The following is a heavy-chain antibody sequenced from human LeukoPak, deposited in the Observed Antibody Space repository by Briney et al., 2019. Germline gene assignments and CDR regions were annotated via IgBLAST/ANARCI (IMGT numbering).Heavy chain of an antibody. D-gene: IGHD3-22*01. J-gene: IGHJ6*02. CDR2: ISYDGSNK. CDR3: AKEYDSQTPYYYYGMDV. Sequence: GGSLRLSCAASGFTFSSYGMHWVRQAPGKGLEWVAVISYDGSNKYYADSVKGRFTISRDNSKNTLYLQMNSLRAEDTAVYYCAKEYDSQTPYYYYGMDVWGQGTTVTVPS. V-gene: IGHV3-30*18. CDR1: GFTFSSYG.